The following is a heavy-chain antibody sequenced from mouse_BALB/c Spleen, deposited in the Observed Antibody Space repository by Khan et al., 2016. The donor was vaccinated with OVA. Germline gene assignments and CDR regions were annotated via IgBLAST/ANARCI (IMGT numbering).Heavy chain of an antibody. CDR3: ARECGCWFPY. D-gene: IGHD3-3*01. CDR2: ISPGSGNT. CDR1: GYIFIDYN. V-gene: IGHV1-77*01. Sequence: QVQLKQTGTELARPGASVKLSCKASGYIFIDYNINWVKQRTGQGLEWIGEISPGSGNTYYNEKFKGQVTLTADKSSSTAYMQLSSLTSEDTAVDFCARECGCWFPYWGQGTLVTVSA. J-gene: IGHJ3*01.